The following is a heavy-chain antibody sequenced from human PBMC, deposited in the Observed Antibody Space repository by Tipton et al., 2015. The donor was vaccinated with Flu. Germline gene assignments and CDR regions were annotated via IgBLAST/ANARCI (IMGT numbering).Heavy chain of an antibody. CDR2: IYTNANT. J-gene: IGHJ3*01. CDR3: ARDLRWELHAFDL. Sequence: TLSLTCTVSGDSISRGSYYYNWIRQPAGEGLEWIGRIYTNANTNYKASLKSRVTISVDTSKNQFSLRLSSVTSADTAVYYCARDLRWELHAFDLWGQGTMVTVSS. D-gene: IGHD1-26*01. V-gene: IGHV4-61*02. CDR1: GDSISRGSYY.